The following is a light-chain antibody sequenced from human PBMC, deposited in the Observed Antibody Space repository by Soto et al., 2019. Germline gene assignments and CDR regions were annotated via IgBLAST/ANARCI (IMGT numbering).Light chain of an antibody. CDR1: QSISSY. V-gene: IGKV1-39*01. CDR3: QQYENLPT. J-gene: IGKJ5*01. CDR2: AAS. Sequence: DIQMTQSPSSLSASVVDRVTITCRASQSISSYLNWYQQKPGKAPKLLIYAASSWQSGVPSRFSGSGSGTDFTFTISRLQPEDIATYYCQQYENLPTFGQGTRLEIK.